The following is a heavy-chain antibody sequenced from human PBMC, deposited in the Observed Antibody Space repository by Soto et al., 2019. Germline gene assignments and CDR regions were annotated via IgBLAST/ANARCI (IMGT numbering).Heavy chain of an antibody. CDR3: ASRYCSSTSCPFR. V-gene: IGHV1-69*02. J-gene: IGHJ4*02. Sequence: QVQLVQSGAEVKKPGSSVKVSCKASGGTFSSYTISWVRQAPGQGLEWMGRIIPILGIANYAQKFQGRVTITADKSTTTAYMELSSLSSEDTAVYYCASRYCSSTSCPFRWGQGTLVTVSS. D-gene: IGHD2-2*01. CDR2: IIPILGIA. CDR1: GGTFSSYT.